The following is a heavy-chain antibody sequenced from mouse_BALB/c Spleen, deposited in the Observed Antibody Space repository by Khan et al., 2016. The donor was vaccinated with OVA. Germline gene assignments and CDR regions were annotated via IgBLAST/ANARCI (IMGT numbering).Heavy chain of an antibody. CDR1: GYTFTSNT. CDR3: VRDGAYHRNDGWFAY. J-gene: IGHJ3*01. CDR2: INPSNGYT. D-gene: IGHD2-14*01. Sequence: VQLQESGAELARPGASVKMSCKASGYTFTSNTIHWIKLRPGQGLEWIGFINPSNGYTNYNQKFKDKATLTADKSSTTVYMQLSSLTSDDSAVYNCVRDGAYHRNDGWFAYWGQGTLFTVSA. V-gene: IGHV1-4*01.